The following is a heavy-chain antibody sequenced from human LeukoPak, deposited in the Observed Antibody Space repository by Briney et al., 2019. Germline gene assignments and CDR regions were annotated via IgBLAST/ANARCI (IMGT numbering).Heavy chain of an antibody. CDR1: GFTFSSYG. CDR2: ISGSGGST. V-gene: IGHV3-23*01. CDR3: AKGAGRPDYYYYYMDV. D-gene: IGHD3-10*01. J-gene: IGHJ6*03. Sequence: PGGTLRLSCAASGFTFSSYGMSWVRRAPGKGLEWVSAISGSGGSTYYADSVKGRFTISRDNSKNTLYLQMNSLRAEDTAVYYCAKGAGRPDYYYYYMDVWGKGTTVTISS.